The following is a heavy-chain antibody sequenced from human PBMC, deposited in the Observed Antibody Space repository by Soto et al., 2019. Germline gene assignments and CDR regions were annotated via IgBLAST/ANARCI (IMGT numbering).Heavy chain of an antibody. CDR2: IIPIFGTA. CDR3: ARGTPVGDSSGYYYYYGMDV. V-gene: IGHV1-69*06. D-gene: IGHD3-22*01. J-gene: IGHJ6*02. Sequence: SVKVSCKASGGTFSSYSISWVRQAPGQGLEWMGGIIPIFGTANYAQKFQGRVTITADKSTGTAYMELSSLRSEDTAVYYCARGTPVGDSSGYYYYYGMDVWGQGTTVTVSS. CDR1: GGTFSSYS.